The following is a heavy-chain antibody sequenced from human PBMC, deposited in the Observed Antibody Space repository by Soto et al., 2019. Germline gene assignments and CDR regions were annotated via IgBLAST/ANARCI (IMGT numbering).Heavy chain of an antibody. J-gene: IGHJ4*02. CDR2: INPNSGGT. Sequence: ASVKVSCKASGYTFTGYYMHWVRQAPGQGLEWMGWINPNSGGTNYAQKFQGRVTMTRDTSISTAYMELSRLRSDDTAVYYCARHVVPGRSRFPFGYWGQGTLVTVSS. CDR3: ARHVVPGRSRFPFGY. D-gene: IGHD2-21*01. CDR1: GYTFTGYY. V-gene: IGHV1-2*02.